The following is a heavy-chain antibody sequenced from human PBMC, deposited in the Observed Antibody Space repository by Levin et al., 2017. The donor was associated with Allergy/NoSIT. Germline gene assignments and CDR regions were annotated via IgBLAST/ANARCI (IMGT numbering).Heavy chain of an antibody. CDR3: ASGSSGYYAFDY. J-gene: IGHJ4*02. CDR1: GGSISSSSYY. CDR2: IYYSGST. D-gene: IGHD3-22*01. V-gene: IGHV4-39*07. Sequence: SETLSLTCTVSGGSISSSSYYWGWIRQPPGKGLEWIGSIYYSGSTYYNPSLKSRVTISVDTSKNQFSLKLSSVTAADTAVYYCASGSSGYYAFDYWGQGTLVTVSS.